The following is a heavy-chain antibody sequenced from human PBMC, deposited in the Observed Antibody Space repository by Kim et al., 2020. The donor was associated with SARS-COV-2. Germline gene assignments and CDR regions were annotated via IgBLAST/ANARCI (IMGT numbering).Heavy chain of an antibody. Sequence: ASVKVSCKASGYTFTGYYMHWVRQAPGQGLEWMGWINPNSGGTNYAQKFQGRVTMTRDTSISTAYMELSRLRSDDTAVYYCARVGYSSGYLNYYYYGMDVWGQGTTVTVS. V-gene: IGHV1-2*02. CDR2: INPNSGGT. D-gene: IGHD6-19*01. J-gene: IGHJ6*02. CDR1: GYTFTGYY. CDR3: ARVGYSSGYLNYYYYGMDV.